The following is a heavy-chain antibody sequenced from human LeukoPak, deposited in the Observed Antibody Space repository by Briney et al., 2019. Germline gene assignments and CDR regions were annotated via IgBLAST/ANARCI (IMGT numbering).Heavy chain of an antibody. CDR1: GASLNSGGYY. CDR3: AREGWDL. V-gene: IGHV4-61*08. J-gene: IGHJ2*01. CDR2: IYYSGST. Sequence: SETLSLTCTVSGASLNSGGYYWNWIRQPPGKGPEWIGYIYYSGSTNYNRSLNSRVTISVDTSKNQFSLKLTSVTAADTAVYYCAREGWDLWGRGTLVTVSS. D-gene: IGHD2-15*01.